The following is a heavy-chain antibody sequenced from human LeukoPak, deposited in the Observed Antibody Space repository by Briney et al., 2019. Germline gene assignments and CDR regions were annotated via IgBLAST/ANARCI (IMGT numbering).Heavy chain of an antibody. V-gene: IGHV3-7*01. CDR1: GFTLSRYS. CDR3: ARDFNYYDSSVNYFDY. D-gene: IGHD3-22*01. Sequence: GGSLRLSCAASGFTLSRYSMSWVRQAPGKGLEWVANMKQDGSEKNYVASVKGRFTISRDNAENSLHLQMNSLRAEDTAAYYCARDFNYYDSSVNYFDYWGQGTLVTVSS. CDR2: MKQDGSEK. J-gene: IGHJ4*02.